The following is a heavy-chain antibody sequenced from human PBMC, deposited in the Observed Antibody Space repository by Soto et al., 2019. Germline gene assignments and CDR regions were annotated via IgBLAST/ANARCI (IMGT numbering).Heavy chain of an antibody. V-gene: IGHV4-39*01. Sequence: SETLSLTCTVSGGSISSSSYYWGWIRQPPGKGLEWIGSIYYSGSTYYNPSLKSRVTISVDTSKNQFSLKLSSVTAADTAVYYCARHVVAYYFDYWGQGTLVTVSS. J-gene: IGHJ4*02. CDR2: IYYSGST. CDR1: GGSISSSSYY. CDR3: ARHVVAYYFDY. D-gene: IGHD2-15*01.